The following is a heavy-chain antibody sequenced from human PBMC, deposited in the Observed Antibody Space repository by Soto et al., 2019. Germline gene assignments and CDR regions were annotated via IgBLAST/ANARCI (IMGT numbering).Heavy chain of an antibody. D-gene: IGHD6-25*01. Sequence: PWGSLRLSCAASGFTFSSYSMNWVRQAPGKGLEWVSSISSSSSYIYYADSVKGRFTISRDNAKNSLYLQMNSLRAEDTAVYYCARMGSQRYYYYGMDVWGQGTTVTVSS. CDR1: GFTFSSYS. CDR3: ARMGSQRYYYYGMDV. CDR2: ISSSSSYI. J-gene: IGHJ6*02. V-gene: IGHV3-21*01.